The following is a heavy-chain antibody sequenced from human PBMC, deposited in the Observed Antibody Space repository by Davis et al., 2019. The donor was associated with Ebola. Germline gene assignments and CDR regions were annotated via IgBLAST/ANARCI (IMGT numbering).Heavy chain of an antibody. Sequence: GESLKISCAASGFTFSSYSMNWVRQAPGKGLEWVSYISSSSSTIYYADSVKGRFTISRDNAKNSLYLQMNSLRDEDTAVYYCAKDDYGGKSAFDIWGQGTMVTVSS. J-gene: IGHJ3*02. CDR1: GFTFSSYS. V-gene: IGHV3-48*02. CDR3: AKDDYGGKSAFDI. D-gene: IGHD4-23*01. CDR2: ISSSSSTI.